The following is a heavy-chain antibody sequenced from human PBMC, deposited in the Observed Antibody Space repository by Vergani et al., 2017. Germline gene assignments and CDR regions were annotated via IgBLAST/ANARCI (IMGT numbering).Heavy chain of an antibody. V-gene: IGHV1-69*04. Sequence: QVQLVQSGAEVKKPGSSVKVSCKASGGTFSSYAISWVRQAPGQGLEWMGRIIPILGIANYAQKFQGRVTITADKSTSTAYMELSSLRSEDTAVYYCARDLEYDYDSSGYYFWGQGTMVTVSS. CDR3: ARDLEYDYDSSGYYF. J-gene: IGHJ3*01. D-gene: IGHD3-22*01. CDR2: IIPILGIA. CDR1: GGTFSSYA.